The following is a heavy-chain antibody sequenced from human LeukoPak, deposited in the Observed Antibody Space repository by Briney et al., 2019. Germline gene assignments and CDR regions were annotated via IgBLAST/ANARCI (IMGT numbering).Heavy chain of an antibody. CDR3: ARHVGNSGSGSYLTYFDY. J-gene: IGHJ4*02. V-gene: IGHV4-59*08. CDR2: IYYSGST. Sequence: PSETLSHTCTVSGGSISSYYWSWIRQPPGKGLEWIGHIYYSGSTHYNPSLKSRVTISVDTSKNQFSLKLSSVTAADTAVYYCARHVGNSGSGSYLTYFDYWGQGTLVTVSS. D-gene: IGHD3-10*01. CDR1: GGSISSYY.